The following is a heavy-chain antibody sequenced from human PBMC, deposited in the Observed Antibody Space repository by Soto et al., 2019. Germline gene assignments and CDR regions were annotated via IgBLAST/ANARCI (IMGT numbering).Heavy chain of an antibody. CDR1: EFTFSRYA. V-gene: IGHV3-30*18. CDR2: ISYDGSNE. CDR3: AKDSFGLWSGYPKVYYYGLDV. J-gene: IGHJ6*02. D-gene: IGHD5-12*01. Sequence: GGSLRLSCAASEFTFSRYAMHWVRQAPGKGLEWVSLISYDGSNEYYADSVKGRFTISRDNSKNTLYLQMNSLRAEDTAVYYCAKDSFGLWSGYPKVYYYGLDVWGQGTTVTVSS.